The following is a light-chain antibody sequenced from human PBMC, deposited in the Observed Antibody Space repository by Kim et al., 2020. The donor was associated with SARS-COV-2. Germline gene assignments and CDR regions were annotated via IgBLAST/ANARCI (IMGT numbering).Light chain of an antibody. CDR3: QQRTNWPPMYT. CDR2: DAS. J-gene: IGKJ2*01. Sequence: SSGENATLPRRGSQRFSNYLAWYQQRPGQAPRLIIYDASIRATGIPARFGGSGSGTDFTLTISSLEPEDFAVYYCQQRTNWPPMYTFGQGTKLEI. V-gene: IGKV3-11*01. CDR1: QRFSNY.